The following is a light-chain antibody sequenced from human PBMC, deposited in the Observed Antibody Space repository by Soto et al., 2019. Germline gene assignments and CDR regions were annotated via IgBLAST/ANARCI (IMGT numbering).Light chain of an antibody. Sequence: QSVLTQPASVSGSPEQSITISCTGSSSDVGGYNYVSWYQQHPGKAPKLMIYEVTHRPSGVSNRFSGSKSGNTASLTISGLQAEDEADYYCSSYTRSSTDVVFGGGTKLTVL. V-gene: IGLV2-14*01. CDR1: SSDVGGYNY. CDR3: SSYTRSSTDVV. CDR2: EVT. J-gene: IGLJ2*01.